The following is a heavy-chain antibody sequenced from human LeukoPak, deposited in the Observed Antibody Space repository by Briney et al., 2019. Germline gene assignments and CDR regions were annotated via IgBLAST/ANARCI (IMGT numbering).Heavy chain of an antibody. CDR1: GFTFSSYH. D-gene: IGHD3-22*01. J-gene: IGHJ4*02. Sequence: GGSLRLSCAASGFTFSSYHMNWIRQAPGKGLEWISYISASSDLIYYADSVKGRFAISRDNAQRSLYLQMNSLTAEDTAVYYCARDYYGGWGQGTLVTVSS. CDR3: ARDYYGG. V-gene: IGHV3-48*01. CDR2: ISASSDLI.